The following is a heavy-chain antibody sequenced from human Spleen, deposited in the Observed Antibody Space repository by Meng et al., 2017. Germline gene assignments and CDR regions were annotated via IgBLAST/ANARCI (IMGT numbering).Heavy chain of an antibody. CDR3: ARSPIDKYDLSALPLDY. D-gene: IGHD3-22*01. CDR1: GFTFSINA. CDR2: ISGTGSST. J-gene: IGHJ4*02. V-gene: IGHV3-23*01. Sequence: GESLKISCAASGFTFSINAMSWVRQAPGKGLEWVSGISGTGSSTYYADSVKGRFTISRENSRNTLYLQMNSLRAEDTAVYYCARSPIDKYDLSALPLDYWGQGTLVTVSS.